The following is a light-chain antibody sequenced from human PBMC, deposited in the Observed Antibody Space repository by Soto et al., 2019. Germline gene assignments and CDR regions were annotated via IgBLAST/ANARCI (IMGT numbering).Light chain of an antibody. V-gene: IGKV3-11*01. CDR1: QSVDTF. CDR2: GAS. CDR3: QQYANSPPWT. J-gene: IGKJ1*01. Sequence: EIVLTQSPATLSLSPGERATLSCRASQSVDTFLVWYQQKPGQAPRLLISGASNRATGIPDRFRGSGSGTDFTLTINGLEPEDFAVYYCQQYANSPPWTFGQGTKVEIK.